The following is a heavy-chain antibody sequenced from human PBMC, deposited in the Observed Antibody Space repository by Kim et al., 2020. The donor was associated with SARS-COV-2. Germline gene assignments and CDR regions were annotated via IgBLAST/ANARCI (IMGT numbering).Heavy chain of an antibody. Sequence: GGSLRLSCAASGFTFSSYSMNWVRQAPGKGLVWVSSISSSSSYIYYADSVKGRFTISRDNAKNSLYLQMNSLRAEDTAVYYCARWDSSSWFRSKGFDPWGQGTLVTVSS. V-gene: IGHV3-21*01. CDR2: ISSSSSYI. D-gene: IGHD6-13*01. CDR3: ARWDSSSWFRSKGFDP. CDR1: GFTFSSYS. J-gene: IGHJ5*02.